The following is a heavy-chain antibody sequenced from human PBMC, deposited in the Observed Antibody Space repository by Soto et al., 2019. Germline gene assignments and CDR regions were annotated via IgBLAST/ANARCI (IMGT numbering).Heavy chain of an antibody. D-gene: IGHD2-21*02. CDR2: IYRGGTT. Sequence: VQLVQSGAEVKKPGASVTVSCQASGFTFNTYVITWVRQAPGKGPQWVSVIYRGGTTYQPDSVKGRFTISRDDSKNALYLQMNSLRPEDTAVYYCARANDFNAFDIWGPGTMVTVSS. CDR1: GFTFNTYV. V-gene: IGHV3-53*01. CDR3: ARANDFNAFDI. J-gene: IGHJ3*02.